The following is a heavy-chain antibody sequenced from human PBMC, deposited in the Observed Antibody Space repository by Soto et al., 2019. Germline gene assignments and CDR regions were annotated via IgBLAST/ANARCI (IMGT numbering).Heavy chain of an antibody. D-gene: IGHD3-10*01. V-gene: IGHV3-23*01. Sequence: HXGSLRLSFADYGFTFSSYAMSWVRQAPGKGLDWVSAISGSGGSTYYADSVKGRFTISRDNSKNTLYLQMNSLRAEDTAVYYCPKDRGVRGRGLGDAFDIWGQGPMVTVSS. CDR2: ISGSGGST. CDR1: GFTFSSYA. CDR3: PKDRGVRGRGLGDAFDI. J-gene: IGHJ3*02.